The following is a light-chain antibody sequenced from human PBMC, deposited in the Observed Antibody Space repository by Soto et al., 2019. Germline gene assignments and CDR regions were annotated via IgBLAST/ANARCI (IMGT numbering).Light chain of an antibody. CDR2: GAS. Sequence: EIVMTQSPATLSVSPGERATLSCRASQSVSSSYLAWYQQKPGQAPRLLIYGASNRATGIPDRSSGSGSGTDFTLTISRLEPEDFAVYYCQQYGSSGTFGQGTKV. CDR3: QQYGSSGT. CDR1: QSVSSSY. V-gene: IGKV3-20*01. J-gene: IGKJ1*01.